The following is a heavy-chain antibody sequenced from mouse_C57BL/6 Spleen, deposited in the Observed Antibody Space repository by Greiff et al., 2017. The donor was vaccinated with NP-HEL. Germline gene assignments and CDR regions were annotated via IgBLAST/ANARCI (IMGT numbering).Heavy chain of an antibody. D-gene: IGHD1-1*01. CDR3: ATLYYYGSSPAWFAY. CDR1: GYSITSGYY. Sequence: EVKLQESGPGLVKPSQSLSLTCSVTGYSITSGYYWNWLRQFPGNKLEWMGYISYDGSNNYNPSLKNRISITRDTSKNQFFLKLNSVTTEDTATYYCATLYYYGSSPAWFAYWGQGTLVTVSA. V-gene: IGHV3-6*01. CDR2: ISYDGSN. J-gene: IGHJ3*01.